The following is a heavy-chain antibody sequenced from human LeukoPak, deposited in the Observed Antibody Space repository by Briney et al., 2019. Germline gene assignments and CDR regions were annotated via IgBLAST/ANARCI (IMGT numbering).Heavy chain of an antibody. D-gene: IGHD3-10*01. CDR3: ARLAGSGVDY. Sequence: PSETLSLTCTVSGGSISTYYWSWIRQPPGKGLEWIGHLFYSGNTKYNPSLKSRVTISEDTSKNQFSLKLSSVTAADTAVYYCARLAGSGVDYWGQGTLVTVSS. J-gene: IGHJ4*02. CDR1: GGSISTYY. V-gene: IGHV4-59*08. CDR2: LFYSGNT.